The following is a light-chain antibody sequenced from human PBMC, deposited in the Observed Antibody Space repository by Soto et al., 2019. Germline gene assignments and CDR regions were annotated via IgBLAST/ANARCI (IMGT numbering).Light chain of an antibody. J-gene: IGLJ2*01. V-gene: IGLV1-44*01. Sequence: QSVLTQPPSVSGTPGQRGTISCSGSSSNIGRNTVSWYQQFPGTAPRLLMYSDNQGPSGVPDRFSGSKSGTSASLAISGLQSEDEADYYCATWDDTLDGPVFGGGTKLTVL. CDR3: ATWDDTLDGPV. CDR2: SDN. CDR1: SSNIGRNT.